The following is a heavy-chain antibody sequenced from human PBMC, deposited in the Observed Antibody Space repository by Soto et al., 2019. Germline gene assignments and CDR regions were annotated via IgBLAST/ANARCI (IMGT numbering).Heavy chain of an antibody. V-gene: IGHV1-69*01. D-gene: IGHD2-15*01. J-gene: IGHJ6*02. Sequence: SSGQASCKTSGGTFDNYAVSWVRQAPGQGLEWMGGIIPMFETVNYAQRFQGRLTIAADESTSTAYMELTSLTSADTAIYFCARGLRTRNYRVADWGQLTTDPVSS. CDR3: ARGLRTRNYRVAD. CDR2: IIPMFETV. CDR1: GGTFDNYA.